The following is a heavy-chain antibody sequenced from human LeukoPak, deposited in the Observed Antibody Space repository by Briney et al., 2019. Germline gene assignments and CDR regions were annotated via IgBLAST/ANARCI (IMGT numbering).Heavy chain of an antibody. D-gene: IGHD5-18*01. J-gene: IGHJ4*02. CDR1: GGSFSGYY. CDR3: ARTQDTAMVDY. V-gene: IGHV4-34*01. CDR2: INHSGST. Sequence: PSETLSLTCAVYGGSFSGYYWSWIRQPPGKGLEWIGEINHSGSTNYNPSLKSRVTISVDTSKNQFSLKLSSVTAADTAVYYCARTQDTAMVDYWGQGTLATVSS.